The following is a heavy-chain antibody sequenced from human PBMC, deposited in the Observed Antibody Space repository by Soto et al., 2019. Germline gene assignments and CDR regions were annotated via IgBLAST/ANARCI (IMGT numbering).Heavy chain of an antibody. V-gene: IGHV3-23*01. Sequence: EVQLLESGGGLVQPGGSLRLSCAASGFTFSSYAMSWVRQAPGKGLEWVSAISGSGGSTYYADSVKGRFTISRDNSKNTLYLQMNSLRAEDTAVYYCAKDLYSSSWYGGWFDPWDQGTLVTVSS. CDR1: GFTFSSYA. J-gene: IGHJ5*02. CDR3: AKDLYSSSWYGGWFDP. D-gene: IGHD6-13*01. CDR2: ISGSGGST.